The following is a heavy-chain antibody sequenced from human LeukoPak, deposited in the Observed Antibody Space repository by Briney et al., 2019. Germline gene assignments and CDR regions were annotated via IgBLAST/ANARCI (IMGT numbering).Heavy chain of an antibody. CDR3: AKDLGPTGFYYGLDV. D-gene: IGHD1-26*01. CDR2: ISWNSGSI. J-gene: IGHJ6*02. V-gene: IGHV3-9*01. Sequence: PEGSLRLSCAASGFTFDDYAMHWVRQAPGKGLEWVSGISWNSGSIGYADSVKGRFTISRDNAKNSLYLQMNSLRTEDTALYYCAKDLGPTGFYYGLDVRGQGTTVTVSS. CDR1: GFTFDDYA.